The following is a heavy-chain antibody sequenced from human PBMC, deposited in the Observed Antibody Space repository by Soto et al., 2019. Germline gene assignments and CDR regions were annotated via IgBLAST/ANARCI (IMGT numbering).Heavy chain of an antibody. J-gene: IGHJ4*02. Sequence: PGGSLRLSCAGSGFTPTTTPLSWVRQPPGKGLEWVTTISGTASRTYYVDSVKGRFFISRDNSKNTVTLQMNNLTLHDTAVYYCATSFRYFDNWGQGTRVTVSS. CDR1: GFTPTTTP. CDR2: ISGTASRT. D-gene: IGHD3-9*01. V-gene: IGHV3-23*01. CDR3: ATSFRYFDN.